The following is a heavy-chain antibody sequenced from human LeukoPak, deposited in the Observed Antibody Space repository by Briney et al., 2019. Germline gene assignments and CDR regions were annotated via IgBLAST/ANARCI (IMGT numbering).Heavy chain of an antibody. CDR3: ATTSRLFDHFNS. D-gene: IGHD3-10*02. CDR1: GFTFSSYA. Sequence: GGSLRLSCAASGFTFSSYAMSWVRQAPGKGLEWVSAISGSGGSTYYADSVKGRFTISRDNSRNTLYLQMNSLRAEDTAVYYCATTSRLFDHFNSWGQGTLVTVSS. J-gene: IGHJ4*02. CDR2: ISGSGGST. V-gene: IGHV3-23*01.